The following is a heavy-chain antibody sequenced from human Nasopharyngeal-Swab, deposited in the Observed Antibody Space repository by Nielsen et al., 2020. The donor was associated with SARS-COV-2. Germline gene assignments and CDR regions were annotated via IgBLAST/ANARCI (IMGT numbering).Heavy chain of an antibody. Sequence: ASVKVSCKASGYTFTSYAMHWVRQAPGQRLEWMGWINAGNGNTKYSQKFQGRVTITRDTSASTAYMELSSLRPEDTAVYYCAREGVGGWNYEVLWFGDFFYYMDVWGKGTTVTVSS. D-gene: IGHD3-10*01. J-gene: IGHJ6*03. CDR2: INAGNGNT. V-gene: IGHV1-3*01. CDR3: AREGVGGWNYEVLWFGDFFYYMDV. CDR1: GYTFTSYA.